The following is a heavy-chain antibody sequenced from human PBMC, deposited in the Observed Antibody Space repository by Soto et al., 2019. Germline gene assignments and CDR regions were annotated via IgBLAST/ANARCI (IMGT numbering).Heavy chain of an antibody. Sequence: GGSLRLSCAASGFTVSSNYMSWVRQAPGKGLEWVSVIYSGGSTYYADSVKGRFTISRHNSKNTLYLQMNSLRAEDTAVYYCARDGYGDYPGAADYWGQGTLVTVSS. J-gene: IGHJ4*02. V-gene: IGHV3-53*04. CDR2: IYSGGST. CDR3: ARDGYGDYPGAADY. D-gene: IGHD4-17*01. CDR1: GFTVSSNY.